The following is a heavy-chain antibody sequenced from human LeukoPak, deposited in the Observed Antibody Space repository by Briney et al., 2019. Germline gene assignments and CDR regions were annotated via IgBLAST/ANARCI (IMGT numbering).Heavy chain of an antibody. CDR1: GGSINSGSYS. D-gene: IGHD5-12*01. V-gene: IGHV4-61*02. J-gene: IGHJ4*02. Sequence: PSETLSLTCTVSGGSINSGSYSWTWIRQPAGKGLEWIGRIYISGKTDYNPSLKSRVTVSIDTSRTQFSLEMSSVTAADTAIYYCATSPNSGYERHFDYWGQGALVTVSS. CDR3: ATSPNSGYERHFDY. CDR2: IYISGKT.